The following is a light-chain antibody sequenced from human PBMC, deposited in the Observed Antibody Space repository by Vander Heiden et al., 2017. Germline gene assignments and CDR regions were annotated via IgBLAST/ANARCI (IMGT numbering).Light chain of an antibody. V-gene: IGLV1-40*01. J-gene: IGLJ3*02. CDR2: GNS. Sequence: QSVLTQPPSVSGSPGQTVTISCSGSSSNIGAGYDVHWYHQLPGTAPKLLIYGNSNRPSGVPDRFSGSKSGTSASLAITGLQAEDEADYYCQSYDSSLSGSVFGGGTKLTVL. CDR1: SSNIGAGYD. CDR3: QSYDSSLSGSV.